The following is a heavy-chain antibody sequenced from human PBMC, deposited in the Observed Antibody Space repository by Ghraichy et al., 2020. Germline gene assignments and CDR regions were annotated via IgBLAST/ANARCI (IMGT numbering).Heavy chain of an antibody. CDR1: GYTFTSYD. CDR2: MNPNSGNT. CDR3: ARWQWLRFWAFDI. Sequence: ASVKVSCKASGYTFTSYDINWVRQATGQGLEWMGWMNPNSGNTGYAQKFQGRVTMTRNTSISTAYMELSSLRSEDTAVYYCARWQWLRFWAFDIWGQGTMVTVSS. V-gene: IGHV1-8*01. D-gene: IGHD5-12*01. J-gene: IGHJ3*02.